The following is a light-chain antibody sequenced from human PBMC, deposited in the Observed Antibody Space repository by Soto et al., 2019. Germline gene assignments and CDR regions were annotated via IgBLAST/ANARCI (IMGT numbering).Light chain of an antibody. CDR2: TAS. CDR1: QGIRND. CDR3: LQHNSYPPT. Sequence: DIQMTQSPSSLSASVGDRVTITCRASQGIRNDLSWYQQKPGKAPKRLIYTASSLQSGIPSRFRGSGSGTEFTLTIRRLQPEDFATYYCLQHNSYPPTFGGGTKVEI. J-gene: IGKJ4*02. V-gene: IGKV1-17*01.